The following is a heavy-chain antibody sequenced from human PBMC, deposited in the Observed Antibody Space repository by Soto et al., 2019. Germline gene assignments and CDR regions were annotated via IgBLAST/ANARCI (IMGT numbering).Heavy chain of an antibody. D-gene: IGHD6-19*01. V-gene: IGHV4-31*03. CDR2: IFYSGNT. CDR1: GASISTGGYY. J-gene: IGHJ3*02. Sequence: QVQLQESGPRLVKPSQTLSLTCTVSGASISTGGYYWSWIRQHPGRGLEWLGSIFYSGNTYYNPSVKSRILISVDTLKSQFSLRLTSVTAADTAVYFCARDQSGIAVANSPAFDIWGQGTMVTVSS. CDR3: ARDQSGIAVANSPAFDI.